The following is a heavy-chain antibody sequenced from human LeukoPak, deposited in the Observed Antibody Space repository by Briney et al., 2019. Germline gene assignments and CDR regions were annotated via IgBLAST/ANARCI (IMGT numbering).Heavy chain of an antibody. V-gene: IGHV1-2*02. CDR3: ARAVVGSYFDY. Sequence: GASVKVSCRASGYIFTDYYMHWMRQAPGQGLEWMGWISPNSAGSKYAQKFQGRVTMTRDTSISTAYMELSGLRSDDTAVYYCARAVVGSYFDYWGQGTLVTVSS. D-gene: IGHD1-26*01. J-gene: IGHJ4*02. CDR2: ISPNSAGS. CDR1: GYIFTDYY.